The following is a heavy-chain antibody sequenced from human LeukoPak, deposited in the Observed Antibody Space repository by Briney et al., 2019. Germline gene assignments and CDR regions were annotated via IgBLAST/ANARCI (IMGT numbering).Heavy chain of an antibody. V-gene: IGHV3-30*03. CDR1: GFTFSNYG. Sequence: GGSLRLSCAASGFTFSNYGMHWVRQAPGKGLEWVAVISYDGSNKYYADSVKGRFTVSRDNSKNTLYLQMNSLRAEDTAVYYCARGTGLPLDYWGQGTLVTVSS. CDR2: ISYDGSNK. D-gene: IGHD2-21*02. CDR3: ARGTGLPLDY. J-gene: IGHJ4*02.